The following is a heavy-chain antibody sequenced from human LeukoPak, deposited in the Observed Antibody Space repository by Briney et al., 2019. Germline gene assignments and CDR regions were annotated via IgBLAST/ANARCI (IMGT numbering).Heavy chain of an antibody. Sequence: GGSLRLSCAASGFTFSRYAMSWVRQAPGKGLEWVSAISGSGGGTYYADSVKGRFTISRDNAKNSLYLQMNSLRAEDTATYYCAREDDWNYEDYWGQGTLVTVSS. D-gene: IGHD1-7*01. CDR1: GFTFSRYA. CDR2: ISGSGGGT. J-gene: IGHJ4*02. CDR3: AREDDWNYEDY. V-gene: IGHV3-23*01.